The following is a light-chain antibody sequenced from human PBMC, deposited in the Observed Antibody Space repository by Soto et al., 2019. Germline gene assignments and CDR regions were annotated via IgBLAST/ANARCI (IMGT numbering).Light chain of an antibody. CDR2: GAS. V-gene: IGKV3-20*01. CDR3: QQYGSSPLT. J-gene: IGKJ4*01. Sequence: EIVLTQSPGTLSLSPGERATLSCRARQRVSSRYLAWYQQKPGQAPRLLIYGASSRASGIPDRFSGSGSGTDFTLTISRLEPEDCAVYYWQQYGSSPLTFGGGTKVEIK. CDR1: QRVSSRY.